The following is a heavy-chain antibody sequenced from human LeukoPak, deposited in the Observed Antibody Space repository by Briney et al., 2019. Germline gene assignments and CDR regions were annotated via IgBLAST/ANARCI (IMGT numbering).Heavy chain of an antibody. Sequence: GGSLRLSCAASGFTFSSFEMNWVRQAPGKGLEWLSYISGSGITIYYADSVKGRFTISRDNAKNSLYPQMNSLRAEDTAVYYCARVRQSGWYYFDNWGQGTLVTVSS. CDR3: ARVRQSGWYYFDN. CDR1: GFTFSSFE. V-gene: IGHV3-48*03. CDR2: ISGSGITI. D-gene: IGHD6-19*01. J-gene: IGHJ4*02.